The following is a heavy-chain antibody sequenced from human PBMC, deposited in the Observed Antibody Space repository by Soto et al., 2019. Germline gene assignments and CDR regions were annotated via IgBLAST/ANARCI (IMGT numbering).Heavy chain of an antibody. CDR2: TSSNGGAH. V-gene: IGHV3-64D*08. CDR1: GFTVSSYA. J-gene: IGHJ4*02. CDR3: VTTKSDFWSGFPGGLGY. Sequence: GSLIPSSSASGFTVSSYAMHWGREAPGKGLEYVSSTSSNGGAHYCAASVKGRLTLSRDNYKDALYLQMSSLRPEDTAVYYCVTTKSDFWSGFPGGLGYWGQGTLVTVSS. D-gene: IGHD3-3*01.